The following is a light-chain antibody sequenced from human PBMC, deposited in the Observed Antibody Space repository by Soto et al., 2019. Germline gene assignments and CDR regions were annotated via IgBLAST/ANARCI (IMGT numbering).Light chain of an antibody. J-gene: IGLJ1*01. CDR3: CSYAGSYPYV. Sequence: QSALTQPASVSGSPGQSIAISCTGSSSDIGIYKYVSWYQQHPGKVPKLIIYEVSNRPSGVSNRFSGSKSGNTASLTISGLQAEDEADYYCCSYAGSYPYVFGTGTKVNVL. CDR1: SSDIGIYKY. CDR2: EVS. V-gene: IGLV2-14*01.